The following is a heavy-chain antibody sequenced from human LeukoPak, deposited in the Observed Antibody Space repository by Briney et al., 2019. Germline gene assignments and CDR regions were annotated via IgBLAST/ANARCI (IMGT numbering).Heavy chain of an antibody. CDR1: GGSISSYY. D-gene: IGHD6-13*01. J-gene: IGHJ2*01. CDR2: IYYSGST. Sequence: SETLSLTCTVSGGSISSYYWSWIRQPPGKGLEWIGYIYYSGSTNYNPSLKSRVTISVDTSKNQFSLKLSSVTAADTAVYYCARHPLTWSGYSSSWSPAWYFDLWGRGTLVTVSS. CDR3: ARHPLTWSGYSSSWSPAWYFDL. V-gene: IGHV4-59*08.